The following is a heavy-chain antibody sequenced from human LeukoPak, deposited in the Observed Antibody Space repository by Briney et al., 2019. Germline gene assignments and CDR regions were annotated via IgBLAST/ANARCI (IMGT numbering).Heavy chain of an antibody. V-gene: IGHV1-2*02. CDR3: ASGLNSRSTSC. CDR1: GYRFTDYY. D-gene: IGHD6-13*01. Sequence: ASVNVSCTASGYRFTDYYVHWVRQAPGQGLEWMGRVSPDSGGTNYAQKFQGRVTMTTDTTISTAYMELSRLRSDDTAVYYCASGLNSRSTSCWGQGTRVTVSS. CDR2: VSPDSGGT. J-gene: IGHJ4*02.